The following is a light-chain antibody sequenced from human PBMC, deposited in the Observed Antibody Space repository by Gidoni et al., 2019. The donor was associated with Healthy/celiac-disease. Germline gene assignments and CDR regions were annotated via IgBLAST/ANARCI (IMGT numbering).Light chain of an antibody. CDR3: QQLNSYPLT. V-gene: IGKV1-9*01. J-gene: IGKJ4*01. Sequence: DIQLTQSPSFLSASVGDRVTITCLPSQGISMYLAWYQQKPGKAPKLLIYAASTLQSGVPSRCSGSGSGTEFTLTISSLHPEDFATYYCQQLNSYPLTFGGGTKVEIK. CDR2: AAS. CDR1: QGISMY.